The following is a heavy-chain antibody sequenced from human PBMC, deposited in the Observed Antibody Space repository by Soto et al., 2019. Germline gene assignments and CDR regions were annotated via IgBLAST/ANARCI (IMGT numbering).Heavy chain of an antibody. J-gene: IGHJ6*02. CDR2: IIPIFGTA. V-gene: IGHV1-69*01. CDR3: ARKKAAAYYYYGMDV. CDR1: GGTFSSYA. D-gene: IGHD6-13*01. Sequence: QVQLVQSGDEVKKPGSSVKVSCKASGGTFSSYAISWVRQAPGQWLEWMGGIIPIFGTAHYAQKFQGRVTITADESTSTAYMELSSLRSADTAVYYCARKKAAAYYYYGMDVWGHGTTVTVSS.